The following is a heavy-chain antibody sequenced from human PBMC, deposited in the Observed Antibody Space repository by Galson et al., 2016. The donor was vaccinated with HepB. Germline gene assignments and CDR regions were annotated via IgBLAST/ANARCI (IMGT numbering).Heavy chain of an antibody. V-gene: IGHV3-33*01. J-gene: IGHJ4*02. Sequence: SLRLSCVASEFTFSTYGMHWVRQAPGKGLEWVALIWHDGSNKYYADSVKGRFTISRDNPKNTLYLQMNSLKVEDTAVYYCAREMHVAAAAAFDFWGQGTLVTVSS. CDR1: EFTFSTYG. CDR2: IWHDGSNK. CDR3: AREMHVAAAAAFDF. D-gene: IGHD6-13*01.